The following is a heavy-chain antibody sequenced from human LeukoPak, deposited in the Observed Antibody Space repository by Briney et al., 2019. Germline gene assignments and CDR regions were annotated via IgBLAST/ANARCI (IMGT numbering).Heavy chain of an antibody. CDR2: IYYSGST. J-gene: IGHJ4*02. D-gene: IGHD6-13*01. CDR3: ASSDSSSWLPDPGFYFDY. CDR1: GGSISSYY. Sequence: PSETLSLTCTVSGGSISSYYWSWIRQPPGKGLEWIGYIYYSGSTNYNPSLKSRVTISVDTSKNQFSLKLSSVTAADTAVYYCASSDSSSWLPDPGFYFDYWGQGTLVTASS. V-gene: IGHV4-59*08.